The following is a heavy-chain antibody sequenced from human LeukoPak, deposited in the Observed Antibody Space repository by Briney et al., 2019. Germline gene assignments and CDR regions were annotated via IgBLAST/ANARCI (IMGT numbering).Heavy chain of an antibody. D-gene: IGHD1-26*01. CDR3: TTEYEGSGSAFDI. Sequence: PGGSLRLSCAASGFTFINAWMSCVRQAPGKGLEWVGRIKSKADGGTTDYAASVKGRFTISRDNPENTLQMNSLKTEDTAVYYCTTEYEGSGSAFDIWCQGTMVTVSS. J-gene: IGHJ3*02. CDR2: IKSKADGGTT. V-gene: IGHV3-15*01. CDR1: GFTFINAW.